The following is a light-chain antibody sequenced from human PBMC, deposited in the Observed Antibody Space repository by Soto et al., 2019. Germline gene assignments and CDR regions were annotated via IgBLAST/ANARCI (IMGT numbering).Light chain of an antibody. V-gene: IGKV1-9*01. CDR1: HDISTY. Sequence: DIQLTQSPSLLSASVGDRVTITCRASHDISTYLAWYQQKPGKAPKLMIYEASTLQSGVPSRFSGSGSGTEFTLKISGLLPQDFATYHCQQSYNSPQTFGQGTKVDIK. J-gene: IGKJ1*01. CDR2: EAS. CDR3: QQSYNSPQT.